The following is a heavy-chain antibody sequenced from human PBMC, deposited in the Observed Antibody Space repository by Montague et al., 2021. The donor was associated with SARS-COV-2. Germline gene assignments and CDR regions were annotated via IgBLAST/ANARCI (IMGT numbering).Heavy chain of an antibody. CDR2: ISISGST. D-gene: IGHD6-19*01. J-gene: IGHJ4*02. Sequence: TLSLTCTVSGGSISSGCYYWSWIRQPAGKGLEWIGRISISGSTNYNPSLKGRATISVDTSKNHFSLKLGSATAADATVYYCARDIAVASLFDYWGQGTLVTVSS. CDR1: GGSISSGCYY. V-gene: IGHV4-61*02. CDR3: ARDIAVASLFDY.